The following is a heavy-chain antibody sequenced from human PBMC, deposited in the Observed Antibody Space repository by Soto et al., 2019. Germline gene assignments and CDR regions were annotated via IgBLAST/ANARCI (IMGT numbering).Heavy chain of an antibody. CDR3: ARGRMSGYTVFAY. V-gene: IGHV4-59*01. CDR2: IYYSGST. Sequence: SETLSLTCTVSGGSISSYYWSWIRQPPGKGLEWIGYIYYSGSTNYNPSLKSRVTISVDTSKNQFSLKLSSVTAADTAVYYCARGRMSGYTVFAYWGQGTLVTVSS. J-gene: IGHJ4*02. CDR1: GGSISSYY. D-gene: IGHD5-18*01.